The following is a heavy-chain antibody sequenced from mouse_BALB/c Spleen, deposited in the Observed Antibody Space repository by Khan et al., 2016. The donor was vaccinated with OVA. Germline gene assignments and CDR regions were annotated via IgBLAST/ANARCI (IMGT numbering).Heavy chain of an antibody. CDR3: ARRGYDYGRGALFAY. J-gene: IGHJ3*01. V-gene: IGHV2-2*02. CDR2: IWSAGST. CDR1: GFSLTNYS. Sequence: QIQLVQSGPGLVQSSQSLSITCTVSGFSLTNYSVHWIRQSPGKGLEWLGVIWSAGSTDYNAAFISRLTISKDNSRSQVFFKMNSLQPNDTAIYYCARRGYDYGRGALFAYWGQGTLVTVSA. D-gene: IGHD2-4*01.